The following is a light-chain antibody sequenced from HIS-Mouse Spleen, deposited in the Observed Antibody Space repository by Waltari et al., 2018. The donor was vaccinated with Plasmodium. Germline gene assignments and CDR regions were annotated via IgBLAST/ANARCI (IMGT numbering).Light chain of an antibody. V-gene: IGKV1-13*02. CDR1: QGISSA. J-gene: IGKJ5*01. CDR2: DAS. Sequence: AIQLTQSPSSLSAYVGDRVTITFRESQGISSALAWDQQKAGKAPKLLIYDASSLESGVTSRFSGSGSGTDFTLTIRSLQPEDFATYYCQQFNSYPQGTFGQGTRLEIK. CDR3: QQFNSYPQGT.